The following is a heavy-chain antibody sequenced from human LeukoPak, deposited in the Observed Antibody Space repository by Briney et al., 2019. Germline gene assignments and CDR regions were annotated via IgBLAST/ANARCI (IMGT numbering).Heavy chain of an antibody. V-gene: IGHV3-15*01. CDR2: IKSKTDGGTT. D-gene: IGHD1-26*01. CDR3: IRGSYFGY. Sequence: PGGSLPHSCAASGFTFSSYSMNWARQAPGKGLEWVGRIKSKTDGGTTDYAAPVKGRFTISRDDSKNTLYLQMNSLKTEDTAVYYCIRGSYFGYWGQGTLVTVSS. J-gene: IGHJ4*02. CDR1: GFTFSSYS.